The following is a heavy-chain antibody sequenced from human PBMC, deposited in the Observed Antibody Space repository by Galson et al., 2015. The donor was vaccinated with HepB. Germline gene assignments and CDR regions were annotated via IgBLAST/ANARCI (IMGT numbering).Heavy chain of an antibody. D-gene: IGHD2-2*02. CDR1: GGTFSSYA. Sequence: SVKVSCKASGGTFSSYAISWVRQAPGQGLEWMGGIIPIFGTANYAQKFQGRVTITADESTSTAYMELSSLRSEDTAVYYCARGGWDIVVVPAAISSFGWFDPWGQGTLVTVSS. CDR3: ARGGWDIVVVPAAISSFGWFDP. CDR2: IIPIFGTA. V-gene: IGHV1-69*13. J-gene: IGHJ5*02.